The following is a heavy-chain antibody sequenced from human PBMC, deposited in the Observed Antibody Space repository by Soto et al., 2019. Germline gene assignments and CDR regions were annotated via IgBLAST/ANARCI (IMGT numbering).Heavy chain of an antibody. J-gene: IGHJ4*02. Sequence: HPGGSLRLSCAASGFTFSSYGMHWVRQAPGKGLEWVAVIWYDGSNKYYADSVKGRFTISRDNSKNTLYLQMNSLRAEDTAVYYCASGRDGYNYYFDYWGQGALVTVSS. V-gene: IGHV3-33*01. CDR3: ASGRDGYNYYFDY. CDR1: GFTFSSYG. CDR2: IWYDGSNK. D-gene: IGHD5-12*01.